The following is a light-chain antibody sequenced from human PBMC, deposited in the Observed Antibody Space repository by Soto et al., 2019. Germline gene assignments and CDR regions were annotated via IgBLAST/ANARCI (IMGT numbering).Light chain of an antibody. CDR1: SSNIGAGYD. CDR3: QSYDSSLSCYV. V-gene: IGLV1-40*01. Sequence: QSVLTQPPSVSGAPGQRVTISCTGSSSNIGAGYDVHWYQQLPGTAPKLLIYGNSNRPSGVPDRFSGSKSGTSAFLAITGLQAEDEAYYSCQSYDSSLSCYVFGTGTKLTV. J-gene: IGLJ1*01. CDR2: GNS.